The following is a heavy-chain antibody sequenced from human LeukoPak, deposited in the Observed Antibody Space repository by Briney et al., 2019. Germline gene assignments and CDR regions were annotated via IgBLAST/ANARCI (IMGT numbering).Heavy chain of an antibody. Sequence: SETLSLTCTVSGGSISSYYWSWIRQPPGKGLEWIGYIYYSGSTDYNPSLKSRVTISVDTSKNQFSLKLSSVTAADTAVYYCARASRYSSGWPDYWGQGTLVTVSS. V-gene: IGHV4-59*01. D-gene: IGHD6-19*01. CDR2: IYYSGST. CDR3: ARASRYSSGWPDY. J-gene: IGHJ4*02. CDR1: GGSISSYY.